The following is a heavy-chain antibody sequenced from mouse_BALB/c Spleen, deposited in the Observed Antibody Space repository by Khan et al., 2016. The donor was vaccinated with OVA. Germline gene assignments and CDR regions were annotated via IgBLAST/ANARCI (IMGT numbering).Heavy chain of an antibody. V-gene: IGHV1S34*01. Sequence: LVKTGASVKISCKASGYSFTGYYMHWVKQSHGKSLEWIGYISCYNGSTTYNQKFKGKATFTVDTSSSTVYMQLNSLTSEDSAIYYCARRDYYGSSSFAYWGQGTLVTVSA. CDR1: GYSFTGYY. CDR3: ARRDYYGSSSFAY. CDR2: ISCYNGST. J-gene: IGHJ3*01. D-gene: IGHD1-1*01.